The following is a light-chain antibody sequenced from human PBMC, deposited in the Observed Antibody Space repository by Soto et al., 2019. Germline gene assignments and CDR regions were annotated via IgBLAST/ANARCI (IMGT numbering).Light chain of an antibody. CDR2: GAS. CDR1: QSVSSN. Sequence: EIVMTQSPATLSVSPGERATLSCRASQSVSSNLAWYQQKPGQAPRLLIYGASTRATGIPARFSGRGSGTEFTLTISSLQSEDFAVYYCQQYNNWPLTFGGGTKAETK. CDR3: QQYNNWPLT. J-gene: IGKJ4*01. V-gene: IGKV3-15*01.